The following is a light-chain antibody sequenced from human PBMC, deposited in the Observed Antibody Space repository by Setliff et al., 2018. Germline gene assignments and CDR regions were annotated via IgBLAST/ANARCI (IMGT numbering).Light chain of an antibody. CDR3: SSYSGSAYEV. V-gene: IGLV2-8*01. Sequence: QSVLTQPPSASGSPGQSVTISRTGTISDIGNNNYVSWYQQHPGEVPKLIIYGVTRRPSGVPDRFSGSKSGNTASLTVSGLQAEDEADYYCSSYSGSAYEVFGGGAK. J-gene: IGLJ2*01. CDR2: GVT. CDR1: ISDIGNNNY.